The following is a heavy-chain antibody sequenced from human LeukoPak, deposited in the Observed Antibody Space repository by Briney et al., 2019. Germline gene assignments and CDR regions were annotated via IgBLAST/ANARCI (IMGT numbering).Heavy chain of an antibody. CDR1: GFTFSSYW. CDR3: ARGRGWNLDY. CDR2: IHSDGRTT. V-gene: IGHV3-74*01. D-gene: IGHD6-19*01. J-gene: IGHJ4*02. Sequence: PGGSLRLSCAASGFTFSSYWMHWVRQAPGKGLVWVSLIHSDGRTTNYADSVKGRFTISRDNAKNTLFLQMNSLRAEDTAVYYCARGRGWNLDYWGQGTLVTVSS.